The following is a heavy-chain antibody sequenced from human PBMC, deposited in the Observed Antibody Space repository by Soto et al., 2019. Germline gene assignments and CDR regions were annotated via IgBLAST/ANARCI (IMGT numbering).Heavy chain of an antibody. Sequence: QVQLQQWGAGLLKPSETLSLTCAVYGGSFSGYYWSWIRQPPGKGLEWIGEINHSGSTNYNPSPKSRVTISVDTSKNQFSLKLSSVTAADTAVYYCARGRARYDSSGYYAPPPNFIGYWGHGTLVTVSS. CDR3: ARGRARYDSSGYYAPPPNFIGY. J-gene: IGHJ4*01. D-gene: IGHD3-22*01. V-gene: IGHV4-34*01. CDR1: GGSFSGYY. CDR2: INHSGST.